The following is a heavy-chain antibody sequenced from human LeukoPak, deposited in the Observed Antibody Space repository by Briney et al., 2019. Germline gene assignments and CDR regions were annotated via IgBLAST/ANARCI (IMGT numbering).Heavy chain of an antibody. CDR3: ARGRIDIVVVPAARFDY. Sequence: SETLSLTCTVSGGSISSGDYYWSWIRQPPGKGLEWIGYIYYSGSTYYNPSLKSRVTISVDTSKNQFSLKLSSVTAADTAVYYCARGRIDIVVVPAARFDYWGQGTLVTVSS. CDR2: IYYSGST. V-gene: IGHV4-30-4*08. J-gene: IGHJ4*02. CDR1: GGSISSGDYY. D-gene: IGHD2-2*01.